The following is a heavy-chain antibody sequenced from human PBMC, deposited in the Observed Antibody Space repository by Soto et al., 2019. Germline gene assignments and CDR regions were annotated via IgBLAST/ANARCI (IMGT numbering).Heavy chain of an antibody. Sequence: GGSLRLSCAASKFTFSSYAMSWVRQAPGKGLEWVSAISGSGGSTYYADSVKGRFTISRDNSKNTLYLQMNSLRAEDTTVYYCAKEIAAAGNFDYWGQGTLVTVSS. CDR1: KFTFSSYA. D-gene: IGHD6-13*01. CDR2: ISGSGGST. CDR3: AKEIAAAGNFDY. V-gene: IGHV3-23*01. J-gene: IGHJ4*02.